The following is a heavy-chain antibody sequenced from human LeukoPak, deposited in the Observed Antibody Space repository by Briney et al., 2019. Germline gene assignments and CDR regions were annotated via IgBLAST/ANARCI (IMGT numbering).Heavy chain of an antibody. CDR2: IKSKTDGGTT. D-gene: IGHD6-13*01. CDR3: TTEHGTHNLYSSSWVDAFDI. V-gene: IGHV3-15*01. J-gene: IGHJ3*02. CDR1: GFTFSNAW. Sequence: PGGSLRLPCAASGFTFSNAWMSWVRQAPGKGLEWVGRIKSKTDGGTTDYAAPVKGRFTISRDDSKNTLYLQMNSLKTEDTAVYYCTTEHGTHNLYSSSWVDAFDIWGQGTMVTVSS.